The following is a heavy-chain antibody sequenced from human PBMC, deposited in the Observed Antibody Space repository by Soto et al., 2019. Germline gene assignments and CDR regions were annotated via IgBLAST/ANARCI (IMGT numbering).Heavy chain of an antibody. Sequence: SETLSLTCAVSGGSISSGGYSWSWIRQPPGKGLEWIGYIYHSGSTYYNPSLKSRVTISVDRSKNQFSLKLSSVTAADTAVYYCARGQAAAPRGFDPWGQGTLVTVSS. CDR2: IYHSGST. J-gene: IGHJ5*02. CDR1: GGSISSGGYS. V-gene: IGHV4-30-2*01. D-gene: IGHD6-13*01. CDR3: ARGQAAAPRGFDP.